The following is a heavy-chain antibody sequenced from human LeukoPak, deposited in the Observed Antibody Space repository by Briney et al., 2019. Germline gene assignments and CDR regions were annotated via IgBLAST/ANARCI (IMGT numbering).Heavy chain of an antibody. CDR1: GFTFSGSA. J-gene: IGHJ3*02. CDR2: IRSKAHSYAT. CDR3: ARTRGLTGYYIPGDAFDI. V-gene: IGHV3-73*01. D-gene: IGHD3-9*01. Sequence: GGSLRLSCAASGFTFSGSAMHWVRQASGKGLEWVGRIRSKAHSYATAYAASVKGRFTLSRDDSKNTAYLQMNSLKTEDTAVYYCARTRGLTGYYIPGDAFDIWGQGTMVTVSS.